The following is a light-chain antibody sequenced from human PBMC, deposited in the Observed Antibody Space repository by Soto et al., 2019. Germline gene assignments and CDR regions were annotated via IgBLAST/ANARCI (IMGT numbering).Light chain of an antibody. CDR3: CSYASTNTLI. CDR1: SNDVGGHSH. Sequence: QSALTQPRSVSGSPGQSVTISCTGTSNDVGGHSHVSWYQQHPGKAPKVMIYDVTKRPSGVPDRFSGSKSGNTASLTISGLQAEDEAEYHCCSYASTNTLIFGGGTKLTVL. CDR2: DVT. J-gene: IGLJ2*01. V-gene: IGLV2-11*01.